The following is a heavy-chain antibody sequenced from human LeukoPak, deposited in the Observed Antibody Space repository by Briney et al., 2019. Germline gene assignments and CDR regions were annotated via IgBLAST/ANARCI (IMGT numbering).Heavy chain of an antibody. Sequence: GGSLRLSCAASGFTFSHYCMNWVRQAPGKGLEWVSYISTTSSTVYYADSVKGRFTISRDNAKNSLYLQMNSLRDEDTAVYYCARTGKFDSWGQGTLVTVSA. CDR1: GFTFSHYC. V-gene: IGHV3-48*02. CDR2: ISTTSSTV. CDR3: ARTGKFDS. J-gene: IGHJ5*01.